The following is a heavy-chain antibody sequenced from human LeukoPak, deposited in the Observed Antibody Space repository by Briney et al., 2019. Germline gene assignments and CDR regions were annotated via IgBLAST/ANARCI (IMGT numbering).Heavy chain of an antibody. CDR2: IIPILGIA. Sequence: SVKVSCKASGGTFSSYAISWVRQAPGQGLEWMGRIIPILGIANYAQKFQGRVTITADKSTSTAYMELSSLRSEDTAVYYCARGIYGSGSYNQDWGQGTLVTVSS. J-gene: IGHJ4*02. CDR3: ARGIYGSGSYNQD. D-gene: IGHD3-10*01. CDR1: GGTFSSYA. V-gene: IGHV1-69*04.